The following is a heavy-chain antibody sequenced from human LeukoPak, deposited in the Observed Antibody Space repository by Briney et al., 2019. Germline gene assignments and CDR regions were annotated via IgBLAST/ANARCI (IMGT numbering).Heavy chain of an antibody. J-gene: IGHJ6*03. V-gene: IGHV1-69*13. CDR3: TRGFLDPYYYYYMDV. D-gene: IGHD3/OR15-3a*01. CDR2: IIPIFGTA. Sequence: GASVKVSCKASGGTFSSYAISWVRQAPGQGLEWVGGIIPIFGTANYAQKFQGRVTITADESTSTAYMELSSLRSEDTAVYYCTRGFLDPYYYYYMDVWGKGTTVTISS. CDR1: GGTFSSYA.